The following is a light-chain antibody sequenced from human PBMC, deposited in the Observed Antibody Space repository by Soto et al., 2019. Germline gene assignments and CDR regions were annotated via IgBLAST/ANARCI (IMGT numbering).Light chain of an antibody. CDR3: AKWDDSLRVYV. CDR1: NSRSGSNY. V-gene: IGLV1-47*01. Sequence: VLPQPPSASGTPGQRVTISCSTSNSRSGSNYVYWYQQLPGTAPKLLIYRNDQRPSGVPDRFSGSKSGTSASLAISGLRSEDEADYYCAKWDDSLRVYVFGTGTKLTVL. CDR2: RND. J-gene: IGLJ1*01.